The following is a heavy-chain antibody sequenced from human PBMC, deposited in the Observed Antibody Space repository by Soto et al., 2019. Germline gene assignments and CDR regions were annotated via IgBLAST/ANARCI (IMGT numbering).Heavy chain of an antibody. CDR1: GGSISGGVHS. CDR2: IFDSGST. V-gene: IGHV4-30-4*01. J-gene: IGHJ2*01. Sequence: QVQLQESGPGLVKPSETLSLTCTVSGGSISGGVHSWSWIRQPPGKGLGWIGHIFDSGSTYSTPSLKSRRTISVDTSKNQFSLRLSSVTAADTAVYYCAREIMPLTNDWYFDLWGRGTLVTVSS. CDR3: AREIMPLTNDWYFDL. D-gene: IGHD2-8*01.